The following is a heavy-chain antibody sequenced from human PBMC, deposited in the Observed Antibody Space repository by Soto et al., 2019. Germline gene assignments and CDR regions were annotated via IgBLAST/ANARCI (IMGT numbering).Heavy chain of an antibody. V-gene: IGHV3-7*01. J-gene: IGHJ4*02. Sequence: GGSLRLSCAASGFAFSTYWMSWVRQAPGHGLEWVANIKKDGSEEYYVDSVKGRFTISRNSAKNSLYLQMSSLRAEDTAVYYCATSSDTGYIFDFWGQGTLVTVSS. CDR1: GFAFSTYW. D-gene: IGHD3-9*01. CDR2: IKKDGSEE. CDR3: ATSSDTGYIFDF.